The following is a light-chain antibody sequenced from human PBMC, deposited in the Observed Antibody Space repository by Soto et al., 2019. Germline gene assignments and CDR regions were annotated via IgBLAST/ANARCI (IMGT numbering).Light chain of an antibody. Sequence: EIVLTQSPATLSLSPGERGTLSCRASQSVNSNYVAWYQHKPGQGPRLLFYGATHRATGIPDRISGSGSGTDFTLTISRLEPEDFAVYYCQQYGNSPQTFGQGTKVEIK. J-gene: IGKJ1*01. V-gene: IGKV3-20*01. CDR1: QSVNSNY. CDR3: QQYGNSPQT. CDR2: GAT.